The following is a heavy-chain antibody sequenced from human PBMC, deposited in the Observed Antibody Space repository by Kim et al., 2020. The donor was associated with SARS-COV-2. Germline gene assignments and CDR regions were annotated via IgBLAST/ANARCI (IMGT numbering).Heavy chain of an antibody. CDR1: GFTFADYS. Sequence: GGSLRLSCTGSGFTFADYSVSWFRQAPGKGLEWIGFIRSKAYGGPREYAATVKGRFTISRGDSKATAYLQMNRLKAEDTALYYCSKEMRYYYAVEVWGEGTTVTVSS. CDR2: IRSKAYGGPR. J-gene: IGHJ6*04. CDR3: SKEMRYYYAVEV. V-gene: IGHV3-49*03.